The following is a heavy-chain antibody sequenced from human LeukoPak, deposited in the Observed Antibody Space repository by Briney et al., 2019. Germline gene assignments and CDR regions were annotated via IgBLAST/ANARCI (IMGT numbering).Heavy chain of an antibody. CDR1: GGSISSYY. CDR2: IYYSGST. D-gene: IGHD3-22*01. J-gene: IGHJ4*02. CDR3: ARLGVDYYDSSGYYGN. V-gene: IGHV4-59*08. Sequence: PSETLSLTCTVSGGSISSYYWNWIRQPPGKGLEWIGYIYYSGSTNYNPSLKSRVTISVDTSKNQFSLKLSSVTAADTAVYYCARLGVDYYDSSGYYGNWGQGTLVTVSS.